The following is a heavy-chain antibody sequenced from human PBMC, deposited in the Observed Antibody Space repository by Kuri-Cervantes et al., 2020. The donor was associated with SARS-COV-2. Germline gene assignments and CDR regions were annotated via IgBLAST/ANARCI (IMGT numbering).Heavy chain of an antibody. Sequence: GESLKISCAASGFTFSSYAMSWVRQAPGKGLVWVLAISGSGGSTYYADSVKGRFTISRDNPKKSLYLQMNSLRAEDTAVYFCVRDDGGSYGSGWYDALDIWGQGTAVTVSS. CDR2: ISGSGGST. V-gene: IGHV3-23*01. D-gene: IGHD6-19*01. J-gene: IGHJ3*02. CDR1: GFTFSSYA. CDR3: VRDDGGSYGSGWYDALDI.